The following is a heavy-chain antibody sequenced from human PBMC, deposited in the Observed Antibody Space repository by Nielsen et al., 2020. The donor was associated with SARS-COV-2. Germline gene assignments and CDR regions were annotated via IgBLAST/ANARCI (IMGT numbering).Heavy chain of an antibody. D-gene: IGHD6-13*01. CDR1: GFSFNSYW. V-gene: IGHV3-74*01. J-gene: IGHJ4*02. CDR2: INNDGSRT. Sequence: GESLKISCAVSGFSFNSYWMHWVRRGPGRGLVWVSRINNDGSRTNYADSVKGRFTISRDNSKNTLYLQMSSLRAEDTAVYYCVRDMWLATAGTYFDYWGQGTLVTVSS. CDR3: VRDMWLATAGTYFDY.